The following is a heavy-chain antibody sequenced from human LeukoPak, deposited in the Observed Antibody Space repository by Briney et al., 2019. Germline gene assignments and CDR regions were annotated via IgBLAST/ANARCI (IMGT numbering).Heavy chain of an antibody. CDR1: GGTISSYA. J-gene: IGHJ5*02. CDR3: ARRVADDYSGIVGATVFSGFDP. Sequence: ASVKVSCKASGGTISSYAISWVRQAPGHGLEWMGGIIPVFGTANYAQKFQGRVTITADKSTSTAYMELSSLRSEDTAVYYCARRVADDYSGIVGATVFSGFDPWGQGTLVTVSS. CDR2: IIPVFGTA. D-gene: IGHD1-26*01. V-gene: IGHV1-69*06.